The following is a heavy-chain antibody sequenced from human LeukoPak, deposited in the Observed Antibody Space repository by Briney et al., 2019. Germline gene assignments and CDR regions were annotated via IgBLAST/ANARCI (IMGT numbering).Heavy chain of an antibody. J-gene: IGHJ4*02. Sequence: SETLSLTCAVYGGSFSGYYWSWIRQPPGKGLEWIGEINHSGSTNYNPSLKSRVTISVDTSKNQFSLKLSSVTAADTAVYYCARGHSWYGVVYWGQGTLVTVSS. CDR1: GGSFSGYY. CDR3: ARGHSWYGVVY. D-gene: IGHD6-13*01. CDR2: INHSGST. V-gene: IGHV4-34*01.